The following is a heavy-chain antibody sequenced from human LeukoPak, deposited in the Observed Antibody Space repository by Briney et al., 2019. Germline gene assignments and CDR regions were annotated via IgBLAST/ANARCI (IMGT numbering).Heavy chain of an antibody. V-gene: IGHV4-39*07. CDR2: IYYSGST. J-gene: IGHJ5*02. Sequence: SETLSLTCTVSGGSISSSSYYWGWIRQPPGKGLEWIGSIYYSGSTYYNPSLKSRVTISVDTSKNQFSLKLSSVTAADTAVYYCARAGIAAPASWFDPWGQGTLVTVSS. CDR3: ARAGIAAPASWFDP. D-gene: IGHD6-6*01. CDR1: GGSISSSSYY.